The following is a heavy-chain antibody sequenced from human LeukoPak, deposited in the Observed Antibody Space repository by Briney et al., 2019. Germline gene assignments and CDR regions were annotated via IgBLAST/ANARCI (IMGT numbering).Heavy chain of an antibody. CDR2: ISGSGGST. D-gene: IGHD4-17*01. Sequence: GGSLRLSCAASGFTFSSYAMSWVRQAPGKGLEWVSAISGSGGSTCYADSVKGRFTISRDTSKNTLYLQINSLRVEDTAVYYCIVFGDSNHWGQGTLVTASS. J-gene: IGHJ5*02. CDR1: GFTFSSYA. CDR3: IVFGDSNH. V-gene: IGHV3-23*01.